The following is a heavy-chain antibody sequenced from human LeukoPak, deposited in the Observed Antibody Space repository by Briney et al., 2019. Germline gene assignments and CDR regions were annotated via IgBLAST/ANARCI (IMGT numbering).Heavy chain of an antibody. J-gene: IGHJ5*01. Sequence: SETLSLTCTVSGDSINAYYWGWIRQPPGKGLEWIGYIYFSGTTKYNPSLESRVTISVDTSKNQFSLKLSSVTAADTAVYYCARRRAEGGSNGHYNWFDSWGQGMLASLSS. CDR1: GDSINAYY. D-gene: IGHD6-13*01. CDR2: IYFSGTT. CDR3: ARRRAEGGSNGHYNWFDS. V-gene: IGHV4-59*08.